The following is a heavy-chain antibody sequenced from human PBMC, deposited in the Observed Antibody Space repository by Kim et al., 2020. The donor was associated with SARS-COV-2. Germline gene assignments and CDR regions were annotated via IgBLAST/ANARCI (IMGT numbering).Heavy chain of an antibody. CDR2: IYTSGST. V-gene: IGHV4-4*07. CDR3: ARESRITIFGVGPTDLNYYYYGMDV. J-gene: IGHJ6*02. D-gene: IGHD3-3*01. CDR1: GGSISSYY. Sequence: SETLSLTCTVSGGSISSYYWSWIRQPAGKGLEWIGRIYTSGSTNYNPSLKSRVTMSVDTSKNQFSLKLSSVTAADTAVYYCARESRITIFGVGPTDLNYYYYGMDVWGQGTTVTVSS.